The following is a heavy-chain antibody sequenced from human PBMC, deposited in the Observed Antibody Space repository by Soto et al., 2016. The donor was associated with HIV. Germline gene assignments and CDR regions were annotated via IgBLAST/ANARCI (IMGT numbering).Heavy chain of an antibody. J-gene: IGHJ2*01. CDR3: ARHPATVAAAYWYFDL. CDR2: VYYSGST. Sequence: QLQLQESGPGLVKPSETLSLTCTVSGGSITNTTYYWAWIRQPPGKRLEWLGSVYYSGSTYFNPSLKSRVTMSVDTSKNQFSLKLNSVTATDTGVYFCARHPATVAAAYWYFDLWGRGTLVTVSS. D-gene: IGHD6-13*01. CDR1: GGSITNTTYY. V-gene: IGHV4-39*01.